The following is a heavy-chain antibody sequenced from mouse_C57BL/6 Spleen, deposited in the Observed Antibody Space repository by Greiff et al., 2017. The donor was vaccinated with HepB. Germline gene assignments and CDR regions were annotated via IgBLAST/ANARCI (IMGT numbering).Heavy chain of an antibody. Sequence: EVQVVESGGGLVKPGGSLKLSCAASGFTFSSYAMSWVRQTPEKRLEWVATISDGGSYTYYPDNVKGRFTISRDNAKNNLYLQMSHLKSEDTAMYYCARECGYDGSYFDYWGQGTTLTVSS. D-gene: IGHD2-3*01. J-gene: IGHJ2*01. CDR2: ISDGGSYT. V-gene: IGHV5-4*01. CDR3: ARECGYDGSYFDY. CDR1: GFTFSSYA.